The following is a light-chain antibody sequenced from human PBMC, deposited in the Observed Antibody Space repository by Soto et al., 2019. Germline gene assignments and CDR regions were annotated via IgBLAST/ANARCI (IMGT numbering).Light chain of an antibody. CDR2: AAS. V-gene: IGKV1-39*01. CDR3: QQSYSRPLT. CDR1: QSISSY. J-gene: IGKJ4*01. Sequence: DIQMTQSPSSLSASVGDRVTITCRASQSISSYLNWYQQKLGKAPKLLIYAASSLQSGVPSRFSGSGSGTDFTLTISSLQPEDFATYYCQQSYSRPLTVGGGTKVEIK.